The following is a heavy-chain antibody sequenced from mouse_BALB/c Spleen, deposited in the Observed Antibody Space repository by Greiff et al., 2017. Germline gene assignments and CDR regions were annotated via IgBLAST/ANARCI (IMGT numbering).Heavy chain of an antibody. V-gene: IGHV1S29*02. CDR3: ARDAPFDY. CDR1: GYTFTDYN. J-gene: IGHJ2*01. CDR2: IYPYNGGT. Sequence: VHVKQSGPELVKPGASVKISCKASGYTFTDYNMHWVKQSHGKSLEWIGYIYPYNGGTGYNQKFKSKATLTVDNSSSTAYMELRSLTSEDSAVYYCARDAPFDYWGQGTTLTVSS.